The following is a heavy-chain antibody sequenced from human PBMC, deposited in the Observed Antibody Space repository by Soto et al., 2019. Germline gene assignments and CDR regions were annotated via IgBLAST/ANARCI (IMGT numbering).Heavy chain of an antibody. V-gene: IGHV3-23*01. CDR3: ARYQRKGMDV. CDR2: ISGSGGST. J-gene: IGHJ6*02. CDR1: GFTFSSYA. Sequence: EVQLLESGGGLVQPGGSLRLSCAASGFTFSSYAMSWVRQAPGKGLVWVPAISGSGGSTYYADCVKGRFTISRDNSKNTLYMQMNSMRADDTAVYYCARYQRKGMDVWGQGTTVTVSS. D-gene: IGHD2-2*01.